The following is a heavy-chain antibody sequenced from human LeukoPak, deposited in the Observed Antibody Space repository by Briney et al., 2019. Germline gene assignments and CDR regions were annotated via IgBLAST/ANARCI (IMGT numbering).Heavy chain of an antibody. V-gene: IGHV4-34*12. CDR2: ILHTGHT. Sequence: SETLSLTCAVYGYLLTNHYWIWIRQPPGKGLEWIGEILHTGHTNYNPSLRSRVTISLDTSKNRFFLNLTSVTAADTAVYYCAGGPAAVHPWGQGTLVTVSS. CDR3: AGGPAAVHP. D-gene: IGHD6-13*01. J-gene: IGHJ5*02. CDR1: GYLLTNHY.